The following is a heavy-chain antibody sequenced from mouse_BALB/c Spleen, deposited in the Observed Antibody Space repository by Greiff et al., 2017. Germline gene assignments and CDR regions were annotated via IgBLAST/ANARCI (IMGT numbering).Heavy chain of an antibody. CDR1: GFTFSSYG. CDR3: ARAGLLLRSGYAMDY. V-gene: IGHV5-6-3*01. D-gene: IGHD1-1*01. J-gene: IGHJ4*01. CDR2: INSNGGST. Sequence: EVHLVESGGGLVQPGGSLKLSCAASGFTFSSYGMSWVRQTPDKRLELVATINSNGGSTYYPDSVKGRFTISRDNAKNTLYLQMSSLKSEDTAMYYCARAGLLLRSGYAMDYWGQGTSVTVSS.